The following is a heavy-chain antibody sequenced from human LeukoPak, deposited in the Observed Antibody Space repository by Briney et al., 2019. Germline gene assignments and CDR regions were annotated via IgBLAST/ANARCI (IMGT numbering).Heavy chain of an antibody. CDR3: AKDYYDSSGCHGGCFDY. CDR2: IRYDGSNK. Sequence: PGGSLRLSCAASGFTFSSYGMHWVRQAPGKGLEWVAFIRYDGSNKYYADSVKGRFTISRDNSKNTLYLQMNSLRAEDTAVYYCAKDYYDSSGCHGGCFDYWGQGTLVTVSS. D-gene: IGHD3-22*01. CDR1: GFTFSSYG. J-gene: IGHJ4*02. V-gene: IGHV3-30*02.